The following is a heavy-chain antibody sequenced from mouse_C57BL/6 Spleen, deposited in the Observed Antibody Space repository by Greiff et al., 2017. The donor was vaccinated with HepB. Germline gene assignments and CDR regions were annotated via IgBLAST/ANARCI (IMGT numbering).Heavy chain of an antibody. CDR2: IYPGDGDT. CDR1: GYAFSSSW. J-gene: IGHJ3*01. CDR3: ARSGYDGGFDY. D-gene: IGHD2-2*01. Sequence: VQLQQSGPELVKPGASVKISCKASGYAFSSSWMNWVKQRPGKGLEWIGRIYPGDGDTNYNGKFKGKATLTADKSSINAYMHRSSLTSEDSAVYFCARSGYDGGFDYWGQGARVTVSA. V-gene: IGHV1-82*01.